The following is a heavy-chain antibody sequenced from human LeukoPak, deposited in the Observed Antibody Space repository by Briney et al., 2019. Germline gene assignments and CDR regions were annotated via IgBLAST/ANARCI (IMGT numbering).Heavy chain of an antibody. Sequence: SETLSLTCTVSGGSISSYYWSWIRQPPGKGLEWIGYIYYSGSTNYNPSLKSRATISVDTSKNQFSLKLSSVTAADTAVYYCARGGGYCSGGSCYRWFDPWGQGTLVTVSS. CDR2: IYYSGST. CDR3: ARGGGYCSGGSCYRWFDP. CDR1: GGSISSYY. D-gene: IGHD2-15*01. V-gene: IGHV4-59*01. J-gene: IGHJ5*02.